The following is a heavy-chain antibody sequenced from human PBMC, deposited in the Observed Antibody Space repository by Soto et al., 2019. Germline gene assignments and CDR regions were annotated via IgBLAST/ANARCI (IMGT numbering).Heavy chain of an antibody. Sequence: SVKVSCKACGGTFSSYAISWVRQAPGQGLEWLGGIIPIFGTANYAQKFQGRVTITADESTSTAYMELSSLRSEDTAVYYCARDTISTSVNWFDPWGQGTLVTVSS. D-gene: IGHD2-2*01. J-gene: IGHJ5*02. V-gene: IGHV1-69*13. CDR3: ARDTISTSVNWFDP. CDR2: IIPIFGTA. CDR1: GGTFSSYA.